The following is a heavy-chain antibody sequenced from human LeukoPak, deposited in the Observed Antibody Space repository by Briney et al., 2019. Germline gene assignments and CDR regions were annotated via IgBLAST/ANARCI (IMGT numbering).Heavy chain of an antibody. V-gene: IGHV3-30*18. J-gene: IGHJ4*02. CDR2: ISYDGSNK. D-gene: IGHD1-20*01. Sequence: GGSLRLSCAASGFTFSSYGMSWVRQAPGKGLEWVAVISYDGSNKYYADSVKGRFTISRDNSKNSLYLQMNSLRAEDTAVYYCAKDPSYNWNYLTYWGQGTLVTVSS. CDR3: AKDPSYNWNYLTY. CDR1: GFTFSSYG.